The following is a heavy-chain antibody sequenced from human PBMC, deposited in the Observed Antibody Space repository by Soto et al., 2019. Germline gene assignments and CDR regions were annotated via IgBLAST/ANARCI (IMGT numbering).Heavy chain of an antibody. D-gene: IGHD3-9*01. Sequence: GGSLSLSCAASGFTFSSYAMSWVRQAPGKGLDWVSAISGSSGSAYYEDSVKSRFTISRDNSKNKLFLQMNSLRAEDTAVYYCAMYYDILTGYTLWGQGTLVTVSS. CDR2: ISGSSGSA. J-gene: IGHJ4*02. CDR1: GFTFSSYA. CDR3: AMYYDILTGYTL. V-gene: IGHV3-23*01.